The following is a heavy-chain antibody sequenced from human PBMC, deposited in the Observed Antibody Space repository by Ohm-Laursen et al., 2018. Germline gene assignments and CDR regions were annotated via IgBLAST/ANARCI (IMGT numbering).Heavy chain of an antibody. CDR2: IWYDGSNK. CDR1: GFTFSSYG. V-gene: IGHV3-33*06. Sequence: SLRLSCAASGFTFSSYGMHWVRQAPGKGLEWVAVIWYDGSNKYYADSVKGRFTISRDNPKNTLYLQMNSLSAEDTAVYYCAQTWAEVGPRGEYFQHWGQGTLVTVSS. D-gene: IGHD3/OR15-3a*01. J-gene: IGHJ1*01. CDR3: AQTWAEVGPRGEYFQH.